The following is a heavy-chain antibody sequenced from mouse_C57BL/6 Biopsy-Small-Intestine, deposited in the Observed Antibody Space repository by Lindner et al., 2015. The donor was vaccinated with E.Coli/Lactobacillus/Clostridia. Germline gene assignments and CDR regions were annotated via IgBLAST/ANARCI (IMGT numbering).Heavy chain of an antibody. CDR2: ISGGSSNI. V-gene: IGHV5-17*01. CDR3: ARGDVGLHYGMDY. CDR1: GLTFSDYG. Sequence: VQLQESGGGLVKPGGSRKLSCAASGLTFSDYGMHWVRQAPEKGLEWIAYISGGSSNIHYADTVKGRFTISRDNAKNTLFLQMTSLRSEDTAMYYCARGDVGLHYGMDYWGQGTSVTVSS. J-gene: IGHJ4*01.